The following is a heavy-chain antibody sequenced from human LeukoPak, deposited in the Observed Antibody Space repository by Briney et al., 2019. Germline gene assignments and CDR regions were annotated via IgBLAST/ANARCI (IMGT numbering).Heavy chain of an antibody. Sequence: GRSLRLSCAASGFTFSSYGMHWVRQAPGKGLEWVAVIWYDGSNKYYADSVKGRFTISRDNSKNTLYLQMNSLRAEDTAVYYCARDLAMMVPLYYFDYWGQGTLVTVSS. CDR1: GFTFSSYG. D-gene: IGHD3-10*01. CDR2: IWYDGSNK. J-gene: IGHJ4*02. V-gene: IGHV3-33*01. CDR3: ARDLAMMVPLYYFDY.